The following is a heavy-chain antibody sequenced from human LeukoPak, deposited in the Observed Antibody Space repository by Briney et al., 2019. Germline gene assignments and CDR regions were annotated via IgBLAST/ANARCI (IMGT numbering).Heavy chain of an antibody. D-gene: IGHD3-22*01. CDR2: IIPIFGTA. Sequence: ASVKVSCKASGGTFSSYAISWVRQAPGQGLEWMGGIIPIFGTANYAQKFQGRVTITADESTSTAYMELSSLRSEDTAVYYCATSEYYYDSSGYYGWFDPWGQGTLVTVSS. CDR1: GGTFSSYA. CDR3: ATSEYYYDSSGYYGWFDP. V-gene: IGHV1-69*13. J-gene: IGHJ5*02.